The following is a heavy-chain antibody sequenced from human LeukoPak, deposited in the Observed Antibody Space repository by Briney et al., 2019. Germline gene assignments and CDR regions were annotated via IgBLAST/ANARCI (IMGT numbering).Heavy chain of an antibody. J-gene: IGHJ4*02. D-gene: IGHD3-9*01. CDR1: GFTFSSYS. CDR3: AGTYGILTGYDL. Sequence: GGSLGLSCAASGFTFSSYSMNWVRQAPGKGLEWVSSISSSSSYIYYADSVKGRFTISRDNAKNSLYLQMNSLRAEDTAVYYCAGTYGILTGYDLWGQGTLVTVSS. V-gene: IGHV3-21*01. CDR2: ISSSSSYI.